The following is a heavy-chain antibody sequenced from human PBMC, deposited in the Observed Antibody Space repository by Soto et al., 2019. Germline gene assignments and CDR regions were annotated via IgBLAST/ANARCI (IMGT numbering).Heavy chain of an antibody. CDR3: ARDAATIFDY. Sequence: SETLSLTCTVSGGSISSYYWSWIRQPPGKGLEWIGYIYYSGSTNYNPSLKSRVTISVDTSKNQFSLKLSSVTAADTAVYYCARDAATIFDYWGQGTLVTVSS. D-gene: IGHD5-12*01. CDR2: IYYSGST. J-gene: IGHJ4*02. CDR1: GGSISSYY. V-gene: IGHV4-59*01.